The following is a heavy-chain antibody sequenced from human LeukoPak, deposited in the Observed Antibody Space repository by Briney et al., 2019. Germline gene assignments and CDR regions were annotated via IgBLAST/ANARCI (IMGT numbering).Heavy chain of an antibody. D-gene: IGHD3-9*01. CDR3: ARDGRYFDWLFLMDV. V-gene: IGHV3-30-3*01. Sequence: GRSLRLSCAASGFTFSSYAMHWVRQAPGKGLEWVAVISYDGSNKYYANSVKGRFTISRDNSKNTLYLRMNSLRAEDTAVYYCARDGRYFDWLFLMDVWGQGTTVTVSS. CDR1: GFTFSSYA. J-gene: IGHJ6*02. CDR2: ISYDGSNK.